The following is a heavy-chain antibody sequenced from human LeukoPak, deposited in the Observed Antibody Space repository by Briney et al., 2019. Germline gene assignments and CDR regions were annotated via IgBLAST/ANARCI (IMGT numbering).Heavy chain of an antibody. CDR2: IRGGGGVQ. D-gene: IGHD5-18*01. V-gene: IGHV3-23*01. J-gene: IGHJ3*02. CDR1: GFNFHDYA. CDR3: AKSSHSFGNDALDI. Sequence: PGGSLRLSCAASGFNFHDYAMHWVRQAPGKGLEYVSVIRGGGGVQYYAASVKGRFTISRDNSKNTLYLQMNSLRAEDTAVYYCAKSSHSFGNDALDIWGQGTMVTVSS.